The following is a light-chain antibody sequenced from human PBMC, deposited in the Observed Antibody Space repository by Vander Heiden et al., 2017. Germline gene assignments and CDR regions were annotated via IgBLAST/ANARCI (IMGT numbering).Light chain of an antibody. Sequence: QSVPTHPPPASGTPWQRVTLSCSGSSSNIGSNTVNWYQQLPGTAPKLLIYSNNQRPSGVPDRFSGSKSGTSASLAISGLQSEDEADYYCAAWDDSLNGNYVFGTGTKVTVL. CDR2: SNN. CDR3: AAWDDSLNGNYV. CDR1: SSNIGSNT. J-gene: IGLJ1*01. V-gene: IGLV1-44*01.